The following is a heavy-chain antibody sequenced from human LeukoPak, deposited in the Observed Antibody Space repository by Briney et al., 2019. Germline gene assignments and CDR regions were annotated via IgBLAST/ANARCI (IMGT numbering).Heavy chain of an antibody. CDR1: GYTFTGYY. Sequence: GASVKVSCTASGYTFTGYYMHWVRQAPGQGLEWMGWINPNSGGTNYAQKVQGRVTMTRDTSISTAYMELSRLRSDDTAVYYCASPRRTNDAFDIWGQGTMVTVSS. CDR3: ASPRRTNDAFDI. J-gene: IGHJ3*02. V-gene: IGHV1-2*02. CDR2: INPNSGGT.